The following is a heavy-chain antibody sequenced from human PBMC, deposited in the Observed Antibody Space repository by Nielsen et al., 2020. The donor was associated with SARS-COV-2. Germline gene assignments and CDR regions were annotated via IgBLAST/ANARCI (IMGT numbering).Heavy chain of an antibody. V-gene: IGHV4-39*01. Sequence: ESLKISCTVSGGSISSSSYYWGWIRQPPGKGLEWIGCIYYSGSTYYNPSLKSRVTISVDTSKNQFSLKLSSVTAADTAVYYCAIPSTGDGAFDIWGQGTMVTVSS. CDR2: IYYSGST. CDR3: AIPSTGDGAFDI. J-gene: IGHJ3*02. D-gene: IGHD1-1*01. CDR1: GGSISSSSYY.